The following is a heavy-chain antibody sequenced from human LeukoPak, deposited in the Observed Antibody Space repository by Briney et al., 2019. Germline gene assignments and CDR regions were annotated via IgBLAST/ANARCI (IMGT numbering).Heavy chain of an antibody. Sequence: SETLSLTCAVSGYSISSGYYWGWIRQPPGKRLEWIGRIYYSGSTYYNPSLKSRVTISVVTSKNQFSLKLSSVTAADTAVYYCAISISVGHIYGSNPFAIWGQGTMVTVSS. CDR2: IYYSGST. D-gene: IGHD5-18*01. CDR1: GYSISSGYY. J-gene: IGHJ3*02. V-gene: IGHV4-38-2*01. CDR3: AISISVGHIYGSNPFAI.